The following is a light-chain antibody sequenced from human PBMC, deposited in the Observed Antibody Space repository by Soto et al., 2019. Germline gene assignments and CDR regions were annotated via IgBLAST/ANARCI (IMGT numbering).Light chain of an antibody. Sequence: EIVMTQSPATLSVSPGERATLSCRASQSVSSNLAWYQQKPGQAPRLLIYGASTRATGIPARFSGSGSGTEFTLTISSLQSEDFAVYYCQQYGYSPGLACGGGTKVDIK. CDR2: GAS. V-gene: IGKV3-15*01. CDR1: QSVSSN. CDR3: QQYGYSPGLA. J-gene: IGKJ4*01.